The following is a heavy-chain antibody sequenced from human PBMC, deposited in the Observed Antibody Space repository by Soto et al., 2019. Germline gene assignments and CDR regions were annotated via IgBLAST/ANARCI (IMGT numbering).Heavy chain of an antibody. CDR1: GGSVSGYY. CDR3: ARRWGPTFDF. CDR2: IYSSGST. D-gene: IGHD1-26*01. V-gene: IGHV4-59*02. Sequence: SQTLCFSGAIYGGSVSGYYWPWIRQPPGKGLEWIGYIYSSGSTNYNPSLKSRVTISVDTSKNQFSLKLSSVTAADTAVYYCARRWGPTFDFWGQGTLVTVSS. J-gene: IGHJ4*02.